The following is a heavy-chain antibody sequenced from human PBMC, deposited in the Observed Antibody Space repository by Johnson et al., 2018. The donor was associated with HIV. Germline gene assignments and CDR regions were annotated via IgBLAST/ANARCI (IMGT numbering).Heavy chain of an antibody. V-gene: IGHV3-30-3*01. D-gene: IGHD6-13*01. Sequence: VQLVESGGGLVKPGGSLRLSCAASGFTFSDSAIHWVRQAPGKGLEWVAVLSYDGSNEYYADSVKGRFTISRDNSKNTLYLQMNSLRVEDTAVYYCAKELAADGVDAFDIWGQGTMVTV. J-gene: IGHJ3*02. CDR3: AKELAADGVDAFDI. CDR2: LSYDGSNE. CDR1: GFTFSDSA.